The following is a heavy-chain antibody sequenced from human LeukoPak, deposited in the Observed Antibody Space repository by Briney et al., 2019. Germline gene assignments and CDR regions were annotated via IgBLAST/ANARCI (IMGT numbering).Heavy chain of an antibody. D-gene: IGHD6-13*01. V-gene: IGHV3-48*04. Sequence: GGSLRLSCAASGFTFSTYGMNWVRQAPGKGLEWVSYISSSGSTIYYADSVKGRFTISRDNAKNSLYLQMNSLRAEDTAVYYCARRAAAGTRYFDYWGQGTLVTVSS. CDR3: ARRAAAGTRYFDY. CDR1: GFTFSTYG. J-gene: IGHJ4*02. CDR2: ISSSGSTI.